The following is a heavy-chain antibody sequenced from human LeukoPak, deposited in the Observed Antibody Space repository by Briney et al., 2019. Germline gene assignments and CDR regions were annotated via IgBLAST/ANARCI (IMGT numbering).Heavy chain of an antibody. Sequence: SETLSLTCTVSGGSISSSSYYWGWIRQPPGKGLEGIGSIYYSGSTYYNPSLKSRVTISVDTSKNQFSLKLSSVTAAHTAVYYCADENSSSWGLFDYWGQGTLVTVSS. J-gene: IGHJ4*02. CDR1: GGSISSSSYY. CDR3: ADENSSSWGLFDY. CDR2: IYYSGST. V-gene: IGHV4-39*01. D-gene: IGHD6-13*01.